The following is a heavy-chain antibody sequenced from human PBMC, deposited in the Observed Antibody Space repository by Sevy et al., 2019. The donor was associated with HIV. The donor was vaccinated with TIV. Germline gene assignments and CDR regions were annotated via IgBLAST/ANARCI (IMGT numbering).Heavy chain of an antibody. CDR2: IGTAGDT. Sequence: GGYLRLSCAAYGFTFSSYDMHWVRQATGKGLEWVSAIGTAGDTYYPGSVKGRFTISRENAKNSLYLQMNSLRAGDTAVYYCARVHMGATTSWWYFDLWGRGTLVTVSS. J-gene: IGHJ2*01. D-gene: IGHD1-26*01. CDR3: ARVHMGATTSWWYFDL. V-gene: IGHV3-13*01. CDR1: GFTFSSYD.